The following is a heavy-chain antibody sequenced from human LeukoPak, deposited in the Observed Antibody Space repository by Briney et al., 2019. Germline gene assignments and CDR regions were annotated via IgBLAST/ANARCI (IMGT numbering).Heavy chain of an antibody. CDR2: MNPNSGNT. CDR3: ARGLESYYYYYYMDV. V-gene: IGHV1-8*01. CDR1: GYTFTSYD. J-gene: IGHJ6*03. Sequence: ASVKVSCKASGYTFTSYDINWVRHATGQGLESRGWMNPNSGNTGYAQKFQGRVTMTRNTSISTAYMELSSLRSEDTAVYYCARGLESYYYYYYMDVWGKGTTVTVSS.